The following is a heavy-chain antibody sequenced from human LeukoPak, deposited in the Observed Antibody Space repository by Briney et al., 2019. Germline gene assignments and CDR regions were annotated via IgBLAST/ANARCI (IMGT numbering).Heavy chain of an antibody. J-gene: IGHJ4*02. CDR3: ARDPSGGYFDY. V-gene: IGHV1-69*13. CDR1: GGTFSSYV. CDR2: IIPIFGTA. Sequence: SVKVSCKARGGTFSSYVTSWVRQAPGQGLEWMGGIIPIFGTANYAQKFQGRVTITADESTSTAYMELSSLRSEDTAVYYCARDPSGGYFDYWGQGTLVTVSS. D-gene: IGHD1-14*01.